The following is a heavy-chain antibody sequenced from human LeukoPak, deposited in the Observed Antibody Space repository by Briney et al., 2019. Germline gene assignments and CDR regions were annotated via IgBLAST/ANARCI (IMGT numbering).Heavy chain of an antibody. V-gene: IGHV1-18*01. J-gene: IGHJ4*02. CDR1: GYTFTSYG. D-gene: IGHD5-18*01. CDR3: ARDSDSSYGYGSDY. CDR2: ISAYNGNT. Sequence: PSVKVSCKASGYTFTSYGISWVRQAPGQGLEWMGWISAYNGNTNYAQKLQGRVTMTTDTSTSTAYMELRSLRSDDTAVYYCARDSDSSYGYGSDYWGQGTLVTVSS.